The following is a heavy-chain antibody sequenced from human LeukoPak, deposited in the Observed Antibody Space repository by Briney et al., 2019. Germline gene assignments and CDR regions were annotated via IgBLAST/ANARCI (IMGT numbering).Heavy chain of an antibody. J-gene: IGHJ6*03. CDR2: INHSGST. V-gene: IGHV4-34*01. Sequence: SETLSLTCAVFGGSFSGYYWNWIRQPPGKGLEWIGEINHSGSTNYNPSLKSRVTISVDTSKNQFSLKLSSVTAADTAVYYCARDLDTATARGYYYMDVWGKGTTVTVSS. D-gene: IGHD5-18*01. CDR3: ARDLDTATARGYYYMDV. CDR1: GGSFSGYY.